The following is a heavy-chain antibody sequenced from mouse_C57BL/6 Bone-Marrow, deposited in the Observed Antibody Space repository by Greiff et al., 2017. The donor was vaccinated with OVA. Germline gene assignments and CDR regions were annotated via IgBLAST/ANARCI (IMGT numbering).Heavy chain of an antibody. CDR1: GYTFTDYY. Sequence: EVQLQQSGPELVKPGASVKISCKASGYTFTDYYMNWVKQSHGKSLEWIGDINPNNGGTSYNQKFKCKATLTVDKSYSTAYMELRSLTSEDSAVYYCAREELDGYYHYWGQGTTLTVSS. CDR2: INPNNGGT. D-gene: IGHD2-3*01. J-gene: IGHJ2*01. CDR3: AREELDGYYHY. V-gene: IGHV1-26*01.